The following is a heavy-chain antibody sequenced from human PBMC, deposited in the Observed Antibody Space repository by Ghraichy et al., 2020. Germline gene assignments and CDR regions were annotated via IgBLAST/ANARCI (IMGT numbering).Heavy chain of an antibody. V-gene: IGHV3-13*01. CDR3: ARKLPTSGMDV. CDR2: IGSAGDT. D-gene: IGHD1-7*01. CDR1: GFTFSTYD. J-gene: IGHJ6*02. Sequence: GGSLRLSCAASGFTFSTYDMQWVRQATGKGLEWVSAIGSAGDTYYLDSVRGRFTITRENAKNSLYLQMNSLRAGDTAVYYCARKLPTSGMDVWGQGTTVTVSS.